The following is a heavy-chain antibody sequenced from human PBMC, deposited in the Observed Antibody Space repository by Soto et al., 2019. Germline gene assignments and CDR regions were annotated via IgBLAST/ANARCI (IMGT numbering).Heavy chain of an antibody. V-gene: IGHV3-30*18. J-gene: IGHJ4*02. CDR3: AKDRDLRVRVAAAGTLVSQDY. CDR2: ISYDGSNK. Sequence: QVQLVESGGGVVQPGRSLRLSCAASGFTFSSYGMHWVRQAPGKGLEWVAVISYDGSNKYYADSVKGRFTISRDNSKNTRYLQMNSLRAEDTAVYYCAKDRDLRVRVAAAGTLVSQDYWGQGTLVTVSS. CDR1: GFTFSSYG. D-gene: IGHD6-13*01.